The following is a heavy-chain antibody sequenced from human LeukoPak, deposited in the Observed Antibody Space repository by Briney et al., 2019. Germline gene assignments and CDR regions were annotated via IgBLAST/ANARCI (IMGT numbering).Heavy chain of an antibody. V-gene: IGHV3-21*01. CDR2: ISSSSSYI. CDR3: ARDGYSFGHDFDY. Sequence: GGSLRLSCAAPGFTFSSYSMNWVRQAPGKGLEWVSSISSSSSYIYYADSVKGRFTISRDNAKNTLYLQMISLRAEDTAVYYCARDGYSFGHDFDYWGQGTLVTVSS. J-gene: IGHJ4*02. D-gene: IGHD5-18*01. CDR1: GFTFSSYS.